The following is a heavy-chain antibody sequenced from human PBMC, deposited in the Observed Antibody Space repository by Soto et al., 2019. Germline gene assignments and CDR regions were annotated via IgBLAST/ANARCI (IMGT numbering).Heavy chain of an antibody. CDR2: IYHSGST. Sequence: QVQLQESGPRLVEASQTLSLTCTVSNASITSSGTYWSWFARPPGKRLEWIGYIYHSGSTFYSPSLQSRLTMSVDTSKNQFSLTLRSVTAADTAVYHCARMSGTYYVPDYWGQGTLVTVSS. CDR1: NASITSSGTY. V-gene: IGHV4-31*03. D-gene: IGHD1-26*01. CDR3: ARMSGTYYVPDY. J-gene: IGHJ4*02.